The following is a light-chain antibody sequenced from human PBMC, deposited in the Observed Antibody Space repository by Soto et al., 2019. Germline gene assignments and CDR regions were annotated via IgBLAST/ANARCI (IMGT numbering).Light chain of an antibody. CDR3: QQYGSSPIT. Sequence: EIVLTQYPGTLSLSPGERATLSCRASQSVNTNSLAWYQQKSGQAPSLLIYGASRRAPGIPDRFSGSGSGTDFTLTISRLEPEDFAAYFCQQYGSSPITCGQGTRLEIK. V-gene: IGKV3-20*01. CDR2: GAS. J-gene: IGKJ5*01. CDR1: QSVNTNS.